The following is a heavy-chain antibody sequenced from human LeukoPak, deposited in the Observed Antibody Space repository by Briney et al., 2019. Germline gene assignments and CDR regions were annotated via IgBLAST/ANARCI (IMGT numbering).Heavy chain of an antibody. CDR2: IIPIFGTA. Sequence: ASVKVSCKASGGTFSSYAISWVRQAPGQGLEWMGGIIPIFGTANYAQKFQGRVTITADESTSTAYMELSSLRSEDTAVYYCARGGAHDFWSGYYTVDDAFDIWGQGTMVTVSS. J-gene: IGHJ3*02. CDR1: GGTFSSYA. CDR3: ARGGAHDFWSGYYTVDDAFDI. V-gene: IGHV1-69*13. D-gene: IGHD3-3*01.